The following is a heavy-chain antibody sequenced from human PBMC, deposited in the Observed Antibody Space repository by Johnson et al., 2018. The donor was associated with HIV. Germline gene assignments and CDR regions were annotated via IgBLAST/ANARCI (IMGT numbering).Heavy chain of an antibody. J-gene: IGHJ3*02. V-gene: IGHV3-66*01. CDR2: IYSGGNT. CDR3: AKDRPLYVLHLFGAFDI. Sequence: VQLVESGGGLVQPGGSLRLSCAASGITVSSSYMSWVRQAPGKGLEWVSVIYSGGNTYYADSVKGRFTISRDNSKNTLYLQMNSLRAEDTALSYCAKDRPLYVLHLFGAFDIWGQGTMVTVSS. CDR1: GITVSSSY. D-gene: IGHD2-15*01.